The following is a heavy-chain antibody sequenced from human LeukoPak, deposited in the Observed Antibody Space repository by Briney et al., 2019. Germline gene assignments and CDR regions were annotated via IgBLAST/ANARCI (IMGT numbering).Heavy chain of an antibody. D-gene: IGHD6-13*01. CDR1: GFIFSSYW. Sequence: GGSLRLSCAASGFIFSSYWMSWVRQAPGKGLQWVANIKQDGSEKYCVDSVKGRFTISRDNAKNSLYLQMNSLRAEDTAVYFCARQMEGIAGENWFDPWGQGTLVTVSS. J-gene: IGHJ5*02. V-gene: IGHV3-7*05. CDR2: IKQDGSEK. CDR3: ARQMEGIAGENWFDP.